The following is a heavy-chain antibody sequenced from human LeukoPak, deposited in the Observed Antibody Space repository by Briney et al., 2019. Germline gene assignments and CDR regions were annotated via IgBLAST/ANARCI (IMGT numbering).Heavy chain of an antibody. CDR3: ARGNYYCSGGSCYWGGFDY. D-gene: IGHD2-15*01. J-gene: IGHJ4*02. CDR1: GFTFSGYW. CDR2: IKQDGSEK. V-gene: IGHV3-7*01. Sequence: PGGSLRLSCAASGFTFSGYWMSWVRQAPGKGLEWVANIKQDGSEKYYVDSVKGRFTISRDNAKNSLYLQMNSLRAEDTAVYYCARGNYYCSGGSCYWGGFDYWGQGTLVTVSS.